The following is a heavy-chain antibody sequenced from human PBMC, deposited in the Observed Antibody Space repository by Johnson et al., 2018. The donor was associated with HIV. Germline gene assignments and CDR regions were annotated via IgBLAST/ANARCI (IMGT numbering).Heavy chain of an antibody. Sequence: QVQLVESGGGVVQPGGSLRLSCAASGFTFSSYAMHWVRQAPGKGLEWVAGILYDGSNKYYADSVKGRFTISRDNSKNTLYLQMNSLRAEDTARYYCAKGRAQHLDGGAFDIWGQGTMVTVSS. CDR3: AKGRAQHLDGGAFDI. D-gene: IGHD6-13*01. CDR2: ILYDGSNK. V-gene: IGHV3-30-3*02. CDR1: GFTFSSYA. J-gene: IGHJ3*02.